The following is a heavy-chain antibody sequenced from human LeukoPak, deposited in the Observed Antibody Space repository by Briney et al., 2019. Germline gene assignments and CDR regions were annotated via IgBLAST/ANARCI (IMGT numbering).Heavy chain of an antibody. J-gene: IGHJ5*02. CDR1: GFTFSSYA. V-gene: IGHV3-7*01. CDR2: INEDASKK. D-gene: IGHD6-6*01. CDR3: ATSTYSSSPS. Sequence: GGSLRLSCAASGFTFSSYAINWVRQAPGKGLEWVANINEDASKKYYVDSVEGRFTISRDDAKNSLYLQMNSLRAEDTAMYYCATSTYSSSPSWGQGTLVTVSS.